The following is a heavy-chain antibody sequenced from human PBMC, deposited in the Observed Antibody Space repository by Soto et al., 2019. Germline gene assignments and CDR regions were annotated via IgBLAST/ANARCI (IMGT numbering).Heavy chain of an antibody. CDR1: GFTFTSSA. CDR3: ARQAYYYYGMDV. Sequence: SVKVSCKASGFTFTSSAVQWVRQARGQRLXWIXXIXXGXGXXXYXXXFQGRVTITADESTSTAYMELSSLRSDDTAVYYCARQAYYYYGMDVWGQGTTVTASS. CDR2: IXXGXGXX. V-gene: IGHV1-58*01. J-gene: IGHJ6*02.